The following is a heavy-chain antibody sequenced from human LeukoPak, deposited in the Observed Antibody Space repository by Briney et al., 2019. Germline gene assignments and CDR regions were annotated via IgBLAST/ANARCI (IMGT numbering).Heavy chain of an antibody. V-gene: IGHV4-34*01. CDR2: INHSGST. D-gene: IGHD2-15*01. CDR3: ARRRVAARSAFDI. Sequence: PSETLSLTCAVYGGSFSGYYWSWIRQPPGKGLEWIGEINHSGSTNYNPSLKSRVTISVDTSKNQFSLKLSSVTAADTAVYYCARRRVAARSAFDIWGQGTMVTVSS. J-gene: IGHJ3*02. CDR1: GGSFSGYY.